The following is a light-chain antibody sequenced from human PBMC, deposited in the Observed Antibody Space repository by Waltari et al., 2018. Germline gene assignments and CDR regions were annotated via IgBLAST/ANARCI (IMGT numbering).Light chain of an antibody. Sequence: SYELTQPSSVSVSPGQTAKILCSGGILAKKYARWFQQKPGQAPLLLIYEDSERPSEIPGRFSGSSSGTTVTLTITGAHVDDEADYYCFSAADNNWVFGGGTKLTVL. CDR3: FSAADNNWV. J-gene: IGLJ3*02. CDR1: ILAKKY. V-gene: IGLV3-27*01. CDR2: EDS.